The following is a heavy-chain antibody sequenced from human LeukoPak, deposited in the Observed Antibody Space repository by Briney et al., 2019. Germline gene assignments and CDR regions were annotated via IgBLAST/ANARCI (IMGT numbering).Heavy chain of an antibody. Sequence: GASVKVSCKASGYTFTSYDINWVRQATGQGLEWMGWMNPNSVITGYAQKFQRRNTITRNTAISTAYIEMSSLRSEDTAVYYCARGPSIVVVVGATRGGRFDPWGQGTLVTVSS. V-gene: IGHV1-8*01. D-gene: IGHD2-15*01. CDR3: ARGPSIVVVVGATRGGRFDP. J-gene: IGHJ5*02. CDR2: MNPNSVIT. CDR1: GYTFTSYD.